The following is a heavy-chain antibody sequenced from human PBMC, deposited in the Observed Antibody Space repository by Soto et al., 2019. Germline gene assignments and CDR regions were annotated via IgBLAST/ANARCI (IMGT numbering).Heavy chain of an antibody. CDR3: ARRAETNGWNGFGADKYYFDF. V-gene: IGHV1-8*01. D-gene: IGHD1-1*01. CDR2: MNPNTGNS. J-gene: IGHJ4*02. CDR1: GYTFTSYD. Sequence: ASVKVSCKASGYTFTSYDIYRVRQATGQGLEWMGWMNPNTGNSGYAQKFQGRVTMTSDTSISTAHMELSSLRSEDTAVYYCARRAETNGWNGFGADKYYFDFWGQGTLVTVSS.